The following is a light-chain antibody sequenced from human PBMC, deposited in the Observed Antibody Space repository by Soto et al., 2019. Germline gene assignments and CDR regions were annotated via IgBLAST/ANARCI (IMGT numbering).Light chain of an antibody. CDR2: GAS. CDR3: QQYNNWPPT. Sequence: EIVMTQSPATLSVSPGERATLSCRASQSVSSNLAWYQQKVGQAPRLIIHGASATATGIPARFSGSGSGTEFTLTISSLRSEDFAVYYCQQYNNWPPTFGQGTKVEIK. CDR1: QSVSSN. J-gene: IGKJ1*01. V-gene: IGKV3-15*01.